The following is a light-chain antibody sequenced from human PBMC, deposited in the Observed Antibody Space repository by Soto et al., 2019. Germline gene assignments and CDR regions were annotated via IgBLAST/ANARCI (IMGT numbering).Light chain of an antibody. V-gene: IGLV3-1*01. Sequence: SYELTQPPSVSVSPGQTARITCSGDKLGDKYACWYQQKPGQSPVLVMYQDSKRPSGIPERLFGSNSGNTATLTISGTQAMDEADYYCQAWDSSAVVFGGGTQLTVL. CDR3: QAWDSSAVV. CDR2: QDS. J-gene: IGLJ2*01. CDR1: KLGDKY.